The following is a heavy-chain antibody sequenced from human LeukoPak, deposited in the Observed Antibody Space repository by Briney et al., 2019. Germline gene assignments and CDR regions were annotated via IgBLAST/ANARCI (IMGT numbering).Heavy chain of an antibody. CDR1: GGSFSGYY. V-gene: IGHV4-34*01. CDR2: INHSGGT. CDR3: ARGSAAAAHDY. Sequence: PSETLSLTCAVYGGSFSGYYWSWIRQPPGKGLEWIGEINHSGGTNYNPSLKSRVTISVDTSKNQFSLKLSSVTAADTAVYYCARGSAAAAHDYWGQGTLVTVSS. D-gene: IGHD6-13*01. J-gene: IGHJ4*02.